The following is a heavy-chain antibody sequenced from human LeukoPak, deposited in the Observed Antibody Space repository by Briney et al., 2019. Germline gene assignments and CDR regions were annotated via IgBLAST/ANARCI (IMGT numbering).Heavy chain of an antibody. CDR1: GFAFNIYA. Sequence: GGSLRLSCAASGFAFNIYAVHWVRQAPGQGLEWVALIWHDGSHKFYSNSVRGQFTISRDNSKNTVSLQMNNLRPEDTAVYYCAREIFGSGSYPGFWGQGTLVTVSS. J-gene: IGHJ4*02. V-gene: IGHV3-33*01. CDR2: IWHDGSHK. D-gene: IGHD3-10*01. CDR3: AREIFGSGSYPGF.